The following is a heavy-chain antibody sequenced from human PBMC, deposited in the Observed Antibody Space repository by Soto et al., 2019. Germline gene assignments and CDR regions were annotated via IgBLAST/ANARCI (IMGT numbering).Heavy chain of an antibody. CDR2: IKTDASEK. V-gene: IGHV3-7*01. CDR1: GFNFHWYW. CDR3: ARASGYGAGNSVNHYTDY. J-gene: IGHJ4*01. D-gene: IGHD3-10*01. Sequence: GGSLRLSCAASGFNFHWYWMSWVRQAPGKGLEWLATIKTDASEKKYVDSVKGRFTMSRDNAKNSVYLQMDSLRTEDTAVYYCARASGYGAGNSVNHYTDYGGHGTLVTVSS.